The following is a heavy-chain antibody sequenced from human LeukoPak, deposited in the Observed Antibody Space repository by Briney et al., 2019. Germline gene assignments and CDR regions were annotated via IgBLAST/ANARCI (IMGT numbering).Heavy chain of an antibody. CDR2: IYSGGST. Sequence: GSLRLSCAASGFTVSSNYMTWVRQAPGKGLEWISLIYSGGSTYYADSVKGRFTISRDNSKNTLYLQMNSLRAEDTAVYYCAKEITIFGVVMWFDPWGQGTLVTVSS. J-gene: IGHJ5*02. CDR3: AKEITIFGVVMWFDP. CDR1: GFTVSSNY. V-gene: IGHV3-53*01. D-gene: IGHD3-3*01.